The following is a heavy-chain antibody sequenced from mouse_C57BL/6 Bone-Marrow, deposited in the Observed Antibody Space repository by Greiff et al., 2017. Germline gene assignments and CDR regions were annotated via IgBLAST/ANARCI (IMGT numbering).Heavy chain of an antibody. J-gene: IGHJ3*01. CDR3: ARSGYGNPCAY. CDR1: GYTFTSYG. D-gene: IGHD2-1*01. CDR2: IYPSSGNT. Sequence: VQLQQSGAELARPGASVKLSCKASGYTFTSYGISWVKQRTGQGLEWIGEIYPSSGNTYYNEKFKGKATLTADKSSSTAYMELRSLTSEDSAVYFCARSGYGNPCAYWGQGTLVTVSA. V-gene: IGHV1-81*01.